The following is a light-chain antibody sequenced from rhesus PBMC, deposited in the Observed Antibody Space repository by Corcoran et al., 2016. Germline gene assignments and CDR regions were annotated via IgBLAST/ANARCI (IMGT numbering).Light chain of an antibody. J-gene: IGKJ2*01. CDR3: QQGYTTPYG. CDR1: QGISSW. Sequence: DIQMTQSPSSLSASVGDKVTITCRASQGISSWLAWYQQTPGKAPKHLIYAKSSLQSGVPSRFSGSGSGTDYTLPISSLQPEDFATYYCQQGYTTPYGFGQGTKVEIK. CDR2: AKS. V-gene: IGKV1-18*01.